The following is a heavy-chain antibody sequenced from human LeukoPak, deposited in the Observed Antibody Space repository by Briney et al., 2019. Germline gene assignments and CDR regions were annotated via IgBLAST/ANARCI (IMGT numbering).Heavy chain of an antibody. CDR2: IDYSGSI. CDR3: ARQSAVAVTSFDY. Sequence: SVTLSLTCTVSGASISSSGYYWGWIRQPPGKGLERIGSIDYSGSIYYNPSLKSRVTISGGTSKNHFSLKLTSVTAADTAVYYCARQSAVAVTSFDYWGQGTLVTVSS. J-gene: IGHJ4*02. D-gene: IGHD6-19*01. V-gene: IGHV4-39*01. CDR1: GASISSSGYY.